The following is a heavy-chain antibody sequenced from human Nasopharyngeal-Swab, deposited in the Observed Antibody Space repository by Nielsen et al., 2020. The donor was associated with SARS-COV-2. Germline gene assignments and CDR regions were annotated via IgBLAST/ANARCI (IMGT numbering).Heavy chain of an antibody. Sequence: ASVNVSCKASGYAFTSYAMHWVRQAPGQRLEWMGWINAGNGNTKYSQKFQGRVTITRDTSASTAYMELSSLRSEDTAVYYCARGIAAAGTLDYWGQETLVTVSS. J-gene: IGHJ4*02. V-gene: IGHV1-3*01. CDR2: INAGNGNT. D-gene: IGHD6-13*01. CDR3: ARGIAAAGTLDY. CDR1: GYAFTSYA.